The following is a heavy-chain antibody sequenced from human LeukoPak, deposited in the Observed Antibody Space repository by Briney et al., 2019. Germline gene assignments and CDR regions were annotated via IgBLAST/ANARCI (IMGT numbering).Heavy chain of an antibody. J-gene: IGHJ4*02. V-gene: IGHV3-7*01. Sequence: GGFLRLSCAASGFTFSSYWMSWVRQAPGKGLEWVANIKQDGSEKYYVDSVKGRFTISRDNAKNSLYLQMNSLRAEDTAVYYCAREKGPNYGDYSRYDYWGQGTLITVSS. CDR2: IKQDGSEK. CDR3: AREKGPNYGDYSRYDY. D-gene: IGHD4-17*01. CDR1: GFTFSSYW.